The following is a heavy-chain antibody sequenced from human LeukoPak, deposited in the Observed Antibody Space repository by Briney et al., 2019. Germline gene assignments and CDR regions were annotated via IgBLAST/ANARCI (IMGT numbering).Heavy chain of an antibody. D-gene: IGHD4-11*01. CDR3: AKVGDYSNYVPHFDY. CDR1: GFTFSSYA. J-gene: IGHJ4*02. CDR2: ISGSGGST. Sequence: GGSLRLSCAASGFTFSSYAVSWVRQAPGKGLEWVSAISGSGGSTYYADSVKGRFTISRDNSKNTLYLQMNSLRAEDTAVYYCAKVGDYSNYVPHFDYWGQGTLVTVSS. V-gene: IGHV3-23*01.